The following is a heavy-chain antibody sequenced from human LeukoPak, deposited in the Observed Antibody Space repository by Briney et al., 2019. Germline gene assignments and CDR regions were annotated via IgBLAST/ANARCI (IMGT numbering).Heavy chain of an antibody. J-gene: IGHJ3*02. V-gene: IGHV3-48*04. CDR3: ARDKGCSGGSCYLSAFDI. CDR1: GFTFSSYS. Sequence: GGSLRLSCAASGFTFSSYSMMWVRQAPGKGLEWVSYISSSSTTIYYADSVKGRFTISRDNAKNSLYLQMNSLRAEDTAVYYCARDKGCSGGSCYLSAFDIWGQGTMVTVSS. CDR2: ISSSSTTI. D-gene: IGHD2-15*01.